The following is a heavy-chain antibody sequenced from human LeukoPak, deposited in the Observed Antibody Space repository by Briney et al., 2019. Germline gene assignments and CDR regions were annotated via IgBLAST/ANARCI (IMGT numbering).Heavy chain of an antibody. D-gene: IGHD3-10*01. Sequence: RASVKVSCKASGYTFTSYYMHWVREAPGQGLEWMGIINPRGGSTSYAQKFQGRVTMTRDTSTSTVYMELSNLRSEDTAVYYCARDTNPSSSSGYYGSGSYYNPLDYWGQGTLVTVPS. CDR1: GYTFTSYY. CDR2: INPRGGST. V-gene: IGHV1-46*03. J-gene: IGHJ4*02. CDR3: ARDTNPSSSSGYYGSGSYYNPLDY.